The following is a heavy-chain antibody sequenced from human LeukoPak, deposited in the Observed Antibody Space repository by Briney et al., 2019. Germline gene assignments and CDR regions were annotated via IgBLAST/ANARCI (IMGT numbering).Heavy chain of an antibody. CDR2: IYISGST. CDR3: AREYDFWTGRDSSKGWLDP. J-gene: IGHJ5*02. CDR1: GVSINDHY. D-gene: IGHD3-3*01. V-gene: IGHV4-4*07. Sequence: SETLSLTCSVCGVSINDHYWTWVRQPAGRGLEWIGHIYISGSTDYNPSLMSRVTLSVDMSKNQFSLRPTFVTAADTAVYYCAREYDFWTGRDSSKGWLDPWGPGILVAVSS.